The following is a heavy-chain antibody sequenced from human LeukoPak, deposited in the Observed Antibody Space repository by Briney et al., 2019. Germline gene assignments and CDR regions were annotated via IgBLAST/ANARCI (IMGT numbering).Heavy chain of an antibody. CDR3: ARQIRLGGTRGTIDY. Sequence: PSETLSLTCTVSGGSISSSSSYWGWIRQPPGKGLDWIGSIDYSGSTHYNPSLKSRATMSADTSKNQFSLKLSSVTAADTAVYYCARQIRLGGTRGTIDYWGQGTLDTVSS. CDR1: GGSISSSSSY. J-gene: IGHJ4*02. V-gene: IGHV4-39*01. D-gene: IGHD1-26*01. CDR2: IDYSGST.